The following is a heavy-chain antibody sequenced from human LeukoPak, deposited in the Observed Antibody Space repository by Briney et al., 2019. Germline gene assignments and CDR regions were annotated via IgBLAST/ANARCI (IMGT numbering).Heavy chain of an antibody. Sequence: TGGSLRLSCAASGFTFSSYWMSWVRQAPGKGLEWVANIKQDRSEEYYVDSVKGRFTISRDNAKNSLYLQMNSLRAEDTAVYYCARDSYQLRYYYYYYMDVWGKGTTVTVSS. V-gene: IGHV3-7*01. J-gene: IGHJ6*03. CDR3: ARDSYQLRYYYYYYMDV. CDR2: IKQDRSEE. CDR1: GFTFSSYW. D-gene: IGHD2-2*01.